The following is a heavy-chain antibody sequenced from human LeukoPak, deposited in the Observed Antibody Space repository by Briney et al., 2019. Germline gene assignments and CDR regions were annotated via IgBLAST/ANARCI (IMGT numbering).Heavy chain of an antibody. CDR2: INTNTGNP. CDR1: GYTFTSYA. Sequence: ASVKVSCKASGYTFTSYAMNWVRQAPGQGLEWMGWINTNTGNPNNAQGFTGRFVFSLDTSVSTADLQISSLKAEDTAVYYCARDRGDIVAMILSEPDSYFDYWGQGTLVTVSS. J-gene: IGHJ4*02. D-gene: IGHD5-12*01. CDR3: ARDRGDIVAMILSEPDSYFDY. V-gene: IGHV7-4-1*02.